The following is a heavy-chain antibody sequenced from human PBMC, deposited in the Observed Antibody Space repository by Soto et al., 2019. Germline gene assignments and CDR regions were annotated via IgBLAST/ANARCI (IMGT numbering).Heavy chain of an antibody. V-gene: IGHV3-23*01. CDR3: AKDTIWGRSGANYYYYYGMDV. D-gene: IGHD3-3*01. Sequence: GGSLRLSCAASGFTFSSYAMSWVRQAPGKGLEWVSAISGSGGSTYYADSVKGRFTISRDNSKNTLYLQMTSLRAEDTAVYYGAKDTIWGRSGANYYYYYGMDVWGQGTTVTVSS. CDR1: GFTFSSYA. J-gene: IGHJ6*02. CDR2: ISGSGGST.